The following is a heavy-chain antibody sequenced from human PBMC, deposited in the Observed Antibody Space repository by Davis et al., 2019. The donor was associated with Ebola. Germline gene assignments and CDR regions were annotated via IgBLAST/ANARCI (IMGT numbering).Heavy chain of an antibody. CDR2: IYYSGST. V-gene: IGHV4-30-4*01. CDR3: ARGRIWQQLTIDYYYGMDV. J-gene: IGHJ6*04. D-gene: IGHD6-13*01. CDR1: GGSFSDYH. Sequence: MPSETLSLTCAVYGGSFSDYHWSWIRQPPGKGLEWIGYIYYSGSTYSNPSLKSRLTISVDTSKNQFSLKLSSVTAADTAVYYCARGRIWQQLTIDYYYGMDVWGKGTTVTVSS.